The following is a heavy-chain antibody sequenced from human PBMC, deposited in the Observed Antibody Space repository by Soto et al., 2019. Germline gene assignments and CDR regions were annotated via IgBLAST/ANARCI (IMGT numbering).Heavy chain of an antibody. Sequence: QVQLLQSGAEVKKPGSSVRVSCEASGGTFRTYAISWVRQAPGQGLEWMGEIIPIFGKVNYAQKFQGRVTITADESTTTCYMDLRSLTSEDTAVYYCAKGAVAGTPTSYYYYGMDVWGQGTTVTVS. V-gene: IGHV1-69*12. CDR3: AKGAVAGTPTSYYYYGMDV. D-gene: IGHD6-19*01. CDR2: IIPIFGKV. CDR1: GGTFRTYA. J-gene: IGHJ6*02.